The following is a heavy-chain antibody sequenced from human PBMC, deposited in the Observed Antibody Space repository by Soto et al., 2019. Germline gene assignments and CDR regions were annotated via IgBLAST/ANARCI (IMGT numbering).Heavy chain of an antibody. Sequence: QGLEWMGIINPSGGSTSYAQKFQGRVTMTRDTSTSTVYMELSSLRSEDTAVYYCASDHRYYDILTGYSDAYYMDVWGKGTTVTVSS. D-gene: IGHD3-9*01. CDR3: ASDHRYYDILTGYSDAYYMDV. J-gene: IGHJ6*03. CDR2: INPSGGST. V-gene: IGHV1-46*03.